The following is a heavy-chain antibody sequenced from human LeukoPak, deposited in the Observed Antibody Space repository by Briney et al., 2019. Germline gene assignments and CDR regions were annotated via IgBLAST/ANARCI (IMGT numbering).Heavy chain of an antibody. Sequence: ASVKVSCKASGYTFTSYDINWVRQATGQGLEWMGWMNPNSGNTGYAQKFQGRVTMTRNTSISTAYMELSGLRSEDTAVYYCARGGYSSSYFYYYYMDVRGKGTTVTVSS. J-gene: IGHJ6*03. D-gene: IGHD6-6*01. CDR2: MNPNSGNT. CDR3: ARGGYSSSYFYYYYMDV. V-gene: IGHV1-8*01. CDR1: GYTFTSYD.